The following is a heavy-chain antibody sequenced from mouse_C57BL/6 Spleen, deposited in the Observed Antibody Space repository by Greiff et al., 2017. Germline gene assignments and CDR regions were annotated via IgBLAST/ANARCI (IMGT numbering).Heavy chain of an antibody. Sequence: EVHLVESGGGLVKPGGSLKLSCAASGFTFSSYAMSWVRQTPEKRLEWVATISDGGSYTYYPDNVKGRFTISRDNAKNNLYLQMSHLKSEDTAMYYCARDKSHSGNFSFAYWGQGTLVTVSA. CDR1: GFTFSSYA. D-gene: IGHD2-1*01. CDR2: ISDGGSYT. CDR3: ARDKSHSGNFSFAY. V-gene: IGHV5-4*01. J-gene: IGHJ3*01.